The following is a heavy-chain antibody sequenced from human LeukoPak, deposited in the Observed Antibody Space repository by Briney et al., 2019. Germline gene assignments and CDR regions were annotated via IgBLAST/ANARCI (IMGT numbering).Heavy chain of an antibody. Sequence: PSETLSLTCAVSGYSISSGYYWGWLRQPPGKGLEWIGSIYHSGSTYYNPSLKSRVTISVDTSKNQFSLKLSSVTAADTAVYYCARAGDYVESILNWFDPWGQGTLVTVSS. CDR2: IYHSGST. J-gene: IGHJ5*02. D-gene: IGHD4-17*01. V-gene: IGHV4-38-2*01. CDR3: ARAGDYVESILNWFDP. CDR1: GYSISSGYY.